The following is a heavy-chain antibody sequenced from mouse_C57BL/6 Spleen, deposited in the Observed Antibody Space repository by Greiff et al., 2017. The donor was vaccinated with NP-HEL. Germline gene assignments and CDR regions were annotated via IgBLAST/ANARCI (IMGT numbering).Heavy chain of an antibody. CDR2: ISSGGSYT. J-gene: IGHJ1*03. CDR3: ARQGGYYGSSRWYFDV. V-gene: IGHV5-6*02. D-gene: IGHD1-1*01. CDR1: GFTFSSYG. Sequence: EVKLVESGGDLVKPGGSLKLSCAASGFTFSSYGMSWVRQTPDKRLEWVATISSGGSYTYYPDSVKGRFTFSRDNAKNTLYLQRSSLKSEDTAMYYCARQGGYYGSSRWYFDVWGTGTTVTVSS.